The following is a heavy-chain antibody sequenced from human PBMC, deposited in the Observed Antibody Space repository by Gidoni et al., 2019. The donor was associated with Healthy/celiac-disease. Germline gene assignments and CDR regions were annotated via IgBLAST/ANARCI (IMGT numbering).Heavy chain of an antibody. D-gene: IGHD2-15*01. V-gene: IGHV3-23*01. J-gene: IGHJ4*02. Sequence: EVQLLESGGGLVQPGGSLILSCAASGFTFRSFAMSWVRQAPGKGLEWVSAISGSGGSTYYADSVKGRFTISRDNSKNTLYLQMNSLRAEDTAVYYCAKGGSTNYGGSGHFDYWGQGTLVTVSS. CDR1: GFTFRSFA. CDR2: ISGSGGST. CDR3: AKGGSTNYGGSGHFDY.